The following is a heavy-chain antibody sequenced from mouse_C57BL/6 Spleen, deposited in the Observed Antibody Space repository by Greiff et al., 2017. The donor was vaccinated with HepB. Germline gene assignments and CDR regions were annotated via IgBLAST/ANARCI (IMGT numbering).Heavy chain of an antibody. CDR2: ISYDGSN. V-gene: IGHV3-6*01. J-gene: IGHJ3*01. CDR1: GYSITSGYY. Sequence: DVQLQESGPGLVKPSQSLSLTCSVTGYSITSGYYWNWIRQFPGNKLEWMGYISYDGSNNYNPSLKNRISITRDTSKNQFFLKLNSVTTEDTATYYCARGGIYDGYYVPWFAYWGQGTLVTVSA. CDR3: ARGGIYDGYYVPWFAY. D-gene: IGHD2-3*01.